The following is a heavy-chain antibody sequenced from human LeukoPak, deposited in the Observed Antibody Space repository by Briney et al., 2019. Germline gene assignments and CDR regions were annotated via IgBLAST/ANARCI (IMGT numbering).Heavy chain of an antibody. J-gene: IGHJ4*02. CDR3: AKALALVVVTAIPN. V-gene: IGHV4-59*01. D-gene: IGHD2-21*02. Sequence: SETLSLTCTVSGGPISSYYWSWIRQPPGKRLEWIAYLFYSGSTDYNPSLKSRVTMSVDSSKNQFPLTLSSVTAADTAIYYCAKALALVVVTAIPNWGQGTLVTVSS. CDR2: LFYSGST. CDR1: GGPISSYY.